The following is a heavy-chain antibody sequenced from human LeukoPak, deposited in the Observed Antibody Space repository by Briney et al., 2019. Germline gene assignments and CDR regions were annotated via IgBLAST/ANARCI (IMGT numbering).Heavy chain of an antibody. J-gene: IGHJ3*02. CDR2: IYYSGST. V-gene: IGHV4-59*08. CDR1: GGSISSYY. CDR3: ARLEGYCTNGVCYAAAFDI. Sequence: SETLSLTCIVSGGSISSYYWSWIRQPPGKGLEWIGYIYYSGSTNYNPSLKSRVTISVDTSKNQFSLKLRSVTAADTAVYYCARLEGYCTNGVCYAAAFDIWGQGTMVTVSS. D-gene: IGHD2-8*01.